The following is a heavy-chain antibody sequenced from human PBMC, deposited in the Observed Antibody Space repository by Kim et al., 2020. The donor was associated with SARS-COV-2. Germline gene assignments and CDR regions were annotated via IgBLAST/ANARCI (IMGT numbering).Heavy chain of an antibody. J-gene: IGHJ4*02. V-gene: IGHV1-18*04. CDR1: GYTFNTYG. CDR3: ARVPVAGTGLDY. Sequence: ASVKVSCKTAGYTFNTYGIGWVRQAPGQGLEWVARINVYNAMRNHAQKFQHRVTLTTESSTSTVYMELRSLRSDDPAVYYCARVPVAGTGLDYWCQGTLVPAPS. CDR2: INVYNAMR.